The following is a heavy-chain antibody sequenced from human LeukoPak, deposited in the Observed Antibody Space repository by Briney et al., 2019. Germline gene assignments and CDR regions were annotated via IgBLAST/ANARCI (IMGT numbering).Heavy chain of an antibody. CDR2: ISAYNANT. D-gene: IGHD1-26*01. V-gene: IGHV1-18*01. CDR3: AAADLVGATAFDY. J-gene: IGHJ4*02. CDR1: GYTFTTYG. Sequence: ASVNVSCKASGYTFTTYGISWVRQAPGQGLEWMGWISAYNANTDYAQNLQGRVTMTTDTSTSTAYMELSSLRSEDTAVYYCAAADLVGATAFDYWGQGTLVTVSS.